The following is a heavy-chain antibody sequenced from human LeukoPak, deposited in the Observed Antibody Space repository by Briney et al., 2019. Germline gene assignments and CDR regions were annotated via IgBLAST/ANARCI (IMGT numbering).Heavy chain of an antibody. CDR3: ARGIAANHFDY. CDR1: GVSFRGYY. CDR2: IYYSGST. J-gene: IGHJ4*02. D-gene: IGHD6-13*01. V-gene: IGHV4-59*01. Sequence: SETLSLTRAVYGVSFRGYYWSWLRQPPGKGLEWIGYIYYSGSTNYNPSLKSRVTISVDTSKNQFSLKLSSVTAADTAVYYCARGIAANHFDYWGQGTLVTVSS.